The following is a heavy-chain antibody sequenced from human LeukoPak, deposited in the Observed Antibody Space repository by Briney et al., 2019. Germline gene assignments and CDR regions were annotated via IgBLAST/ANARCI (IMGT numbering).Heavy chain of an antibody. Sequence: GASVKVSCKASGGTFSSYAISWVRQAPGQGLEWMGGIIPIFGTANYAQKFQGRVTITTDESTSTAYMELSSLRSEDTAVYYCARAKAVSGSYRHLSIPDPPGDYWGQGTLVTVSS. V-gene: IGHV1-69*05. CDR2: IIPIFGTA. J-gene: IGHJ4*02. CDR1: GGTFSSYA. D-gene: IGHD1-26*01. CDR3: ARAKAVSGSYRHLSIPDPPGDY.